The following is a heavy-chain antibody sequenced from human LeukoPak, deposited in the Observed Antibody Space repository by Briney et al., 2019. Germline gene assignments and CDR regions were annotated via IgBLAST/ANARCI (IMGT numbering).Heavy chain of an antibody. CDR3: ARDLARNYDILTGLVY. Sequence: ASVKVSCKASGYTFTSYAMHWVRQAPGQRLEWMGWINAGNGNTKYSQKFQGRVTMTRDTSTSTVYMELSSLRSEDTAVYYCARDLARNYDILTGLVYWGQGTLVTVSS. CDR1: GYTFTSYA. J-gene: IGHJ4*02. D-gene: IGHD3-9*01. V-gene: IGHV1-3*01. CDR2: INAGNGNT.